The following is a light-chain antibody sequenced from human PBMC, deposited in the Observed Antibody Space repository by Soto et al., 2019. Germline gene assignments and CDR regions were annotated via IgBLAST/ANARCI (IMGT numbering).Light chain of an antibody. V-gene: IGKV1-5*03. CDR2: KAS. J-gene: IGKJ1*01. CDR3: QHYNSYSEA. CDR1: QTISSW. Sequence: DIQMTQSPPTLSGXVGDRVTIXXRASQTISSWLAWYRQKPGKAPKLLIYKASTLKSGVPSRFSGSGSGTEFTLTISSLQPDDFATYYCQHYNSYSEAFGQGTKVDIK.